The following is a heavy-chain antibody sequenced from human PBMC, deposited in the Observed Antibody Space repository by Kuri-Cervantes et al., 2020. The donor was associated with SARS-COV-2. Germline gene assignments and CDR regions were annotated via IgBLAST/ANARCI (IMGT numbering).Heavy chain of an antibody. CDR3: ARGYQFPAMFYYGMDV. Sequence: GGSLRLSCAASGFTFSDYYMSWIRQAPGKGLEWISFISNSGSTMSHVDSVKGRFTISRDNAKNSLYLQMNSLRAEDTAVYYCARGYQFPAMFYYGMDVWGQGTTVTVSS. J-gene: IGHJ6*02. CDR1: GFTFSDYY. D-gene: IGHD3-10*02. CDR2: ISNSGSTM. V-gene: IGHV3-11*04.